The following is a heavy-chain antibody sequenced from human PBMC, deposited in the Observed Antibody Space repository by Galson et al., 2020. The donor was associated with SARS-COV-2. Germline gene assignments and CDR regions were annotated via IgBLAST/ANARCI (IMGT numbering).Heavy chain of an antibody. Sequence: GASLKISCAASGFTFSSYAMHWVRQAPGKGLEWVAVISNDGSTRYYADSVKGRFTISRDNSKNTLFLQMNSLRVEDTAVYYCARGPRFGELLSPFDSWGQGTLVTVSS. V-gene: IGHV3-30-3*01. CDR2: ISNDGSTR. D-gene: IGHD3-10*01. J-gene: IGHJ4*02. CDR1: GFTFSSYA. CDR3: ARGPRFGELLSPFDS.